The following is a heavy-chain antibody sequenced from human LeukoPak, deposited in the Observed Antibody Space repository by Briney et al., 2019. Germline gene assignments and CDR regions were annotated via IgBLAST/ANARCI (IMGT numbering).Heavy chain of an antibody. CDR3: ARYRPDYYDSSGYPI. J-gene: IGHJ3*02. V-gene: IGHV4-4*07. D-gene: IGHD3-22*01. CDR1: GGSISSYY. Sequence: SETLSLTCTVSGGSISSYYWSWIRQPAGKGLEWIGRIDTSGSTNYNPSLKSRVTISVDTSKNQFSLKLSSVTAADTAVYYCARYRPDYYDSSGYPIWGQGTMVTVSS. CDR2: IDTSGST.